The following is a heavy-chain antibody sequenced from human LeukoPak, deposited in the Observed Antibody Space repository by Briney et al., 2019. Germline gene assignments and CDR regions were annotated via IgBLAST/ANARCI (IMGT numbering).Heavy chain of an antibody. J-gene: IGHJ4*02. CDR2: IYTSGST. Sequence: PSETLSLTCTVSSGSFSAYYWSWIRQPAGKGLEWIGRIYTSGSTNYNPSLKSRVTMSVDTSKNQFSLKLSSVTAADTAVYYCASMYSSGWYERVNYWGQGTLVTVSS. CDR3: ASMYSSGWYERVNY. CDR1: SGSFSAYY. D-gene: IGHD6-19*01. V-gene: IGHV4-4*07.